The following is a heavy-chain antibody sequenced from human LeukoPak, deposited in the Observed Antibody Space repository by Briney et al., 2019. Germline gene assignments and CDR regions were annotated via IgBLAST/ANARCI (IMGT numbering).Heavy chain of an antibody. CDR2: IYYSGST. J-gene: IGHJ4*02. CDR3: ASYYYDSSGFGY. CDR1: GGSISSYY. D-gene: IGHD3-22*01. V-gene: IGHV4-59*01. Sequence: SETLSLTCTVSGGSISSYYWSWIRQPPGKGLEWIGYIYYSGSTNYNPSLKSRVTISVGTSKNQFSLKLSSVTAADTAVYYCASYYYDSSGFGYWGQGTLVTVSS.